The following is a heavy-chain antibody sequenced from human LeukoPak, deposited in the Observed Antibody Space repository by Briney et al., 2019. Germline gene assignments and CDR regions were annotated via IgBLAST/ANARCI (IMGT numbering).Heavy chain of an antibody. CDR1: RYSFTSYW. Sequence: GESLKISRKGSRYSFTSYWIDWVRQMPGKGLEWMGIIYPGDSDTRYSPSFQGQVTISADKSISTAYRQWSSLTASDTAMYYCARPLVSITMIVVVITTSPGNEAEYFQHWGQGTLVTVSS. CDR3: ARPLVSITMIVVVITTSPGNEAEYFQH. J-gene: IGHJ1*01. CDR2: IYPGDSDT. D-gene: IGHD3-22*01. V-gene: IGHV5-51*01.